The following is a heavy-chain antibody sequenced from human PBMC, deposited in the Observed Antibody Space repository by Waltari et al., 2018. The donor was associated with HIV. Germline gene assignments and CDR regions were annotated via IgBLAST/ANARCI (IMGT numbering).Heavy chain of an antibody. V-gene: IGHV4-4*07. J-gene: IGHJ5*02. CDR1: GGSISSYY. CDR3: ARGLGIAAAGTHWFDP. Sequence: QVQLQESGPGLVKPSETLSLTCTVSGGSISSYYWSWIRQPAGKGLEWIGRIYTSGSTNYNPSLKSRVTMSVDTSKNQFSLKLSSVTAADTAVYYCARGLGIAAAGTHWFDPWGQGTLVTVSS. D-gene: IGHD6-13*01. CDR2: IYTSGST.